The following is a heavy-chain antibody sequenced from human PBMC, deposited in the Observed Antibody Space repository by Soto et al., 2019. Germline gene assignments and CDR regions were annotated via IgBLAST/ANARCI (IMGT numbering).Heavy chain of an antibody. J-gene: IGHJ6*03. CDR1: GYTFTGYY. CDR2: INPNSGGT. D-gene: IGHD2-2*01. CDR3: ARGGTKYCSSTSCPHYYYYYMDV. V-gene: IGHV1-2*04. Sequence: QVQLVQSGAEVKKPGASVKVSCKASGYTFTGYYMHWVRQAPGQGLEWMGWINPNSGGTNYAQKFQGWVTMTRDTSISTAYMELSRLRSDDTAVYYCARGGTKYCSSTSCPHYYYYYMDVWGNGTTVTVSS.